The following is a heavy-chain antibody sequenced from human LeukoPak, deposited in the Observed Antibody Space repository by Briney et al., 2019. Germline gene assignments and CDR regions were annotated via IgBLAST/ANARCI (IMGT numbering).Heavy chain of an antibody. CDR1: GFTFSSYG. CDR2: ISYDGSNK. J-gene: IGHJ3*02. CDR3: ARDIVGATTNAFDI. D-gene: IGHD1-26*01. V-gene: IGHV3-30*19. Sequence: GRSLRLSCAASGFTFSSYGMHWVRQAPGKGLEWVAVISYDGSNKYYADSVKGRFTISRDNSKNTLYLQMNSLRAEDTAVYYCARDIVGATTNAFDIWGQGTMVTVSS.